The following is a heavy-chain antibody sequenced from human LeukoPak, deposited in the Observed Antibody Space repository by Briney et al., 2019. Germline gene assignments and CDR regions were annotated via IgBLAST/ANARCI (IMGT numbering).Heavy chain of an antibody. CDR3: ARGDQDYYSDSRGYPKLYFHP. V-gene: IGHV4-31*03. Sequence: PSETLSLTFSVSGFSISDGGYYWSWIRQHPGKGLEWIGYIFYTGSTYYNPSLKSRISISVDTSANFFSMTLTSVTAADTAVYFCARGDQDYYSDSRGYPKLYFHPWGQGTLVTVAA. CDR1: GFSISDGGYY. J-gene: IGHJ5*02. CDR2: IFYTGST. D-gene: IGHD3-22*01.